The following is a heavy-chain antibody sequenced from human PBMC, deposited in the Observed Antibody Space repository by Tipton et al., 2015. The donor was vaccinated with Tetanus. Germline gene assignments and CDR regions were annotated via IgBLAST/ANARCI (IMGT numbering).Heavy chain of an antibody. CDR1: GGSINNGSFY. D-gene: IGHD3-16*01. CDR3: AGAKRGHAFDI. V-gene: IGHV4-39*01. Sequence: TLSLTCTVSGGSINNGSFYWGWIRQPPGKGLEWIGSVFYSGGSFYNPSLKSRVTMSADTSKNQFSLKLSSVTAADTAVYYCAGAKRGHAFDIWGQGTMVTVSS. J-gene: IGHJ3*02. CDR2: VFYSGGS.